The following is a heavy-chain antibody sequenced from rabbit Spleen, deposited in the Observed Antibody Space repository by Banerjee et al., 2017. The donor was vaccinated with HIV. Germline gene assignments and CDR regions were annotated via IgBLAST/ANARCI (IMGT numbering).Heavy chain of an antibody. V-gene: IGHV1S40*01. CDR1: GFTIGSSDY. D-gene: IGHD6-1*01. J-gene: IGHJ6*01. Sequence: QSLEESGGDLVKPGASLTLTCTASGFTIGSSDYMCWVRQAPGKGLEWISCIAGSSSGFTYSATWARGRFTCSKTSSTTVTLQMTSLTVADTATYFCARSYLKTGYGVGLDLWGPGTLVTVS. CDR3: ARSYLKTGYGVGLDL. CDR2: IAGSSSGFT.